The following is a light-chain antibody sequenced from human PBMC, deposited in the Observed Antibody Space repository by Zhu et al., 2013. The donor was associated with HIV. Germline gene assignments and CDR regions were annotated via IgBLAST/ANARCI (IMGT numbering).Light chain of an antibody. Sequence: VVLTQSPATLSLSPGERATLSCRASQSVGTYLAWYQQKPGRAPRLLIYDASTRATGIPARFSGSGSGTDFTLTISALEPEDFALYYCQERTHWPRLTFGGGTKVEMK. CDR2: DAS. J-gene: IGKJ4*01. CDR1: QSVGTY. CDR3: QERTHWPRLT. V-gene: IGKV3-11*01.